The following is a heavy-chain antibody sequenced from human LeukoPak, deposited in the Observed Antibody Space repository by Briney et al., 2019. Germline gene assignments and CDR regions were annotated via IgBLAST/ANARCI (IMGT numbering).Heavy chain of an antibody. J-gene: IGHJ4*02. CDR3: ARGRGVWIVATNPAHIFDY. V-gene: IGHV1-18*01. Sequence: ASVKVSCEASGYTFTSYAMHWVRQAPGQRLEWMGWISAYNGNTNYAQKLQGRVTMTTDTSTSTAYMELRSLRSDDTAVYYCARGRGVWIVATNPAHIFDYWGQGTLVTVSS. CDR1: GYTFTSYA. D-gene: IGHD5-12*01. CDR2: ISAYNGNT.